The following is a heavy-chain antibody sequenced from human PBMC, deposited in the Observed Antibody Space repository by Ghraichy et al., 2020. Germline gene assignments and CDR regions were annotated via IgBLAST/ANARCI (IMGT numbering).Heavy chain of an antibody. D-gene: IGHD3-16*01. CDR2: IRYDGSNK. CDR3: AKDRESYVGDNYFDY. CDR1: GFTFSSYG. Sequence: GGSLRLSCAASGFTFSSYGMHWVRQAPGKGLEWVAFIRYDGSNKYYADSVKGRFTISRDNSKNTLYLQMNSLRAEDTAVYYCAKDRESYVGDNYFDYWGQGTLVTVSS. J-gene: IGHJ4*02. V-gene: IGHV3-30*02.